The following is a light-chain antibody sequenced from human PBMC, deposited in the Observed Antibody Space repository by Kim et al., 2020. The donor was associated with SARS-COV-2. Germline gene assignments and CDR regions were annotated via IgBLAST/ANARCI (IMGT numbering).Light chain of an antibody. Sequence: DIQMTQSPSSLSASIGDRVTITCQASQDISNHLNWYQQKPGKAPKLLIYDASKLETGAPSRFRGRGSGSDFTLTISSLQPEDIATYFCQQFDNLPYTFGQGTKLEIK. J-gene: IGKJ2*01. V-gene: IGKV1-33*01. CDR1: QDISNH. CDR2: DAS. CDR3: QQFDNLPYT.